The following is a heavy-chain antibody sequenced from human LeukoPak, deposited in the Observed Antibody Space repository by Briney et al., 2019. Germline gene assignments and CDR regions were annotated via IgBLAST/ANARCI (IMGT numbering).Heavy chain of an antibody. CDR1: GYSISSGYY. V-gene: IGHV4-38-2*02. CDR2: IYHSGST. J-gene: IGHJ4*02. D-gene: IGHD3-22*01. Sequence: SETLSLTCTVSGYSISSGYYWGWIRQPPGKGLEWIGSIYHSGSTYYNPSLKSRVTISVDTSKNQFSLKLSSVTAADTAVYYCARHLSYYYDSSGFNFDYWGQGTLVTVSS. CDR3: ARHLSYYYDSSGFNFDY.